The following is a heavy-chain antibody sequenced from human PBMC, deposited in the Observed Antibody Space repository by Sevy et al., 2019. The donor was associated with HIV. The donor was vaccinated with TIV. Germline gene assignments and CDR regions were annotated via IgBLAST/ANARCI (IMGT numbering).Heavy chain of an antibody. J-gene: IGHJ4*02. CDR3: TTMEYYHNIIGSSSGDY. CDR1: GYTLTKLD. CDR2: FDPEDGDT. V-gene: IGHV1-24*01. D-gene: IGHD3-22*01. Sequence: ASVKVSCKVSGYTLTKLDMHWVRPAPGKGLEWMGGFDPEDGDTFYAQKFQGRVTMTEDTSTDTAYMELRSLRSEDTAVYYCTTMEYYHNIIGSSSGDYWGQGTLVTVSS.